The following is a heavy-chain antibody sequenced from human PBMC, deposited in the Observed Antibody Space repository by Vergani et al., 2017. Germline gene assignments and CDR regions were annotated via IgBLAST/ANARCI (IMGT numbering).Heavy chain of an antibody. CDR2: VGVSDNSI. Sequence: DVRLVESGGGVVQPGGSLRLSCAASGFTFSAYSMIWVRETPGKGLEWISYVGVSDNSIYYADSVMGRVAISRDNARNLLFLQMNSLRSDDSALYFCVRDPDYSTFDSWGQGTLVTVS. V-gene: IGHV3-48*01. CDR1: GFTFSAYS. J-gene: IGHJ4*02. CDR3: VRDPDYSTFDS. D-gene: IGHD4-11*01.